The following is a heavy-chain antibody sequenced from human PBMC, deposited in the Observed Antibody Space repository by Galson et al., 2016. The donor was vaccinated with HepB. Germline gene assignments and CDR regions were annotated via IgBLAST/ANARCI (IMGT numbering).Heavy chain of an antibody. V-gene: IGHV3-30*19. CDR1: GFDFSSYG. CDR3: APDFLMDYGSGNNWAHNWFGP. CDR2: ISYDGSGK. Sequence: SLRLSCAASGFDFSSYGMHWVRQAPGKGLEWVAVISYDGSGKFYTDSVKGRFTISRDNSENTLYLQMNSLRAEDTAVYYCAPDFLMDYGSGNNWAHNWFGPWGQGTLVTVSS. J-gene: IGHJ5*02. D-gene: IGHD3-10*01.